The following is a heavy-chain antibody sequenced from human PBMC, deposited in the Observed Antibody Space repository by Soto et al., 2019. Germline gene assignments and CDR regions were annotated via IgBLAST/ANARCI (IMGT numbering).Heavy chain of an antibody. CDR1: GFSFSSYD. CDR2: IGTAGDP. V-gene: IGHV3-13*05. Sequence: EVQLVESGGGLVQPGGSLRLPCAASGFSFSSYDMHWVRQAAGKGLEWVSAIGTAGDPYYPGSVQGRFSISRENAKNSLYLQMNSLRVGDTAVYYCARARVEFWSGTYYYYGMDVWGQGTTVTVSS. J-gene: IGHJ6*02. CDR3: ARARVEFWSGTYYYYGMDV. D-gene: IGHD3-3*01.